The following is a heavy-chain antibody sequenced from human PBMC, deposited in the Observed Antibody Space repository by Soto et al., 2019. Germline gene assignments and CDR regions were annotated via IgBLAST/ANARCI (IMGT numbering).Heavy chain of an antibody. CDR1: GFTFSSYA. J-gene: IGHJ2*01. V-gene: IGHV3-23*01. Sequence: PGGSLRLSCAASGFTFSSYAMAWFRQAPGKGLEWVSVVTGSGGATNYADSVKGRFTISRDNSKNTLYLQMNSLRAEDTAVYYCAKTQGYFDLWGRGTLVTVSS. CDR2: VTGSGGAT. CDR3: AKTQGYFDL.